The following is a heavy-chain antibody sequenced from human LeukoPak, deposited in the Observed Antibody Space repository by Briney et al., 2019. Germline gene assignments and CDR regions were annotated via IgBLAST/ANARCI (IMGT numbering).Heavy chain of an antibody. V-gene: IGHV1-8*03. CDR1: GYTFTRYD. D-gene: IGHD3-22*01. Sequence: GASVKVSCKASGYTFTRYDINWVRQATGQGLEWMGWMNPKSGNTGHAQKFQGRVTITRDTSISTAYMELSSLRSEDTAVYYCARAPLVITAMGAFDIWGQGTMVTVSS. CDR3: ARAPLVITAMGAFDI. J-gene: IGHJ3*02. CDR2: MNPKSGNT.